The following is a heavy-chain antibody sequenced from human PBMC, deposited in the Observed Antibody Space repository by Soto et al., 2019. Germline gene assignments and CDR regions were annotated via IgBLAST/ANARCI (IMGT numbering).Heavy chain of an antibody. Sequence: QVQLQESGPGLVKPSETLSLTCTVSGGSVSSRSYYWSWIRQPPGEGLEWIGYIYSSGYINDSGRTKYNPSLKSRVTISIDTSKSQFSLNLRSVTAADTAVYYCAREFNYDFWSGYSSQWYFDYWGQVTLVTVSS. D-gene: IGHD3-3*01. CDR3: AREFNYDFWSGYSSQWYFDY. V-gene: IGHV4-61*01. J-gene: IGHJ4*02. CDR1: GGSVSSRSYY. CDR2: IYSSGYINDSGRT.